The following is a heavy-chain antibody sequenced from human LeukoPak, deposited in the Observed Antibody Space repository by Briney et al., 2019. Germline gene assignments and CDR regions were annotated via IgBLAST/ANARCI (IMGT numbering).Heavy chain of an antibody. Sequence: GRSLRLSCAVSGVTFSNYAMSWVRQAPGRGLEWVSVISASGGSTYYADSVKGRFTISRDNSNNRLYLEMNSLRAEDTAVYYCAKHAGTTRQTKDYWGQGTLVTVSS. D-gene: IGHD1-1*01. J-gene: IGHJ4*02. CDR1: GVTFSNYA. CDR3: AKHAGTTRQTKDY. V-gene: IGHV3-23*01. CDR2: ISASGGST.